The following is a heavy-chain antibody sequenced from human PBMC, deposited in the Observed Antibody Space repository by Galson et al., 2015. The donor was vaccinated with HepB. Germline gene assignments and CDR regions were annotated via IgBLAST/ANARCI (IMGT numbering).Heavy chain of an antibody. V-gene: IGHV3-43D*03. J-gene: IGHJ6*03. CDR1: GFTFDDYA. D-gene: IGHD2-15*01. Sequence: SLRLSCAASGFTFDDYAMHWVRQAPGKGLEWVSLISWDGGSTYYADSVKGRFTISRDNSKNSLYLQMNSLRAEDTALYYCAKDPGCSGGSCSYYYYMDVWGKGTTVTVSS. CDR3: AKDPGCSGGSCSYYYYMDV. CDR2: ISWDGGST.